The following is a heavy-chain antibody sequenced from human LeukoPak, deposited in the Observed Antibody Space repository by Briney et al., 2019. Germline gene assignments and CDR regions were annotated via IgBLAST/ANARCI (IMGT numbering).Heavy chain of an antibody. V-gene: IGHV3-48*04. J-gene: IGHJ4*02. CDR3: ARVSVITQYNGSPDYFAS. D-gene: IGHD1-26*01. CDR2: ISSSGSTI. Sequence: PGGSLRLSCAASGFTFSSYAMSWVRQAPGKGLEWVSYISSSGSTIYYADSVKGRFTISRDNAKNSLYLQMNSLRAEDTAVYYCARVSVITQYNGSPDYFASWGQGTLLTVSS. CDR1: GFTFSSYA.